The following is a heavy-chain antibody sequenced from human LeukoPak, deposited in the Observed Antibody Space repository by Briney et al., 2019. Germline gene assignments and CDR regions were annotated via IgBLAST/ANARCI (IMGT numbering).Heavy chain of an antibody. J-gene: IGHJ3*02. Sequence: PGGSLRLSCAASGFTFSSYGMHWVRQAPGKGLEWVAFIRYDGSNKYYADSVKGRFTISRDNSKDTLYLQMNSLRAEDTAVYYCAKDDIDAFDIWGQGAMVTVSS. CDR2: IRYDGSNK. CDR3: AKDDIDAFDI. CDR1: GFTFSSYG. V-gene: IGHV3-30*02.